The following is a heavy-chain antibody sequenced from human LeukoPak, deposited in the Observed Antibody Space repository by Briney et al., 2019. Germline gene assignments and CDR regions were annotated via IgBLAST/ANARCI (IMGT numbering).Heavy chain of an antibody. CDR1: GLTFTNYA. D-gene: IGHD3-22*01. CDR2: INGDGGST. V-gene: IGHV3-23*01. J-gene: IGHJ4*02. Sequence: GGSLRLSCAASGLTFTNYAMSWVRQAPGKGLEWVSSINGDGGSTYYADSVKGRFTISRDNSKNTLYLQMNSLRAEDTAVYYCAKYYYDGDTYSFDYWGQGTLVTVSS. CDR3: AKYYYDGDTYSFDY.